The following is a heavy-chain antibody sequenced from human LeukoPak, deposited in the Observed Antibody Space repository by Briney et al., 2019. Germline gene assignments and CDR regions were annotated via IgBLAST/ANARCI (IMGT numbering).Heavy chain of an antibody. CDR1: GGSISSTGYY. CDR3: ARVQGRGIAAAGTFDP. Sequence: SETLSLTCTVSGGSISSTGYYWSWIRQPPGKGMEWNVEINQRGRTNYNPSLKSRVTISEKTAKNQFSLKLSSVTAADTAVYYCARVQGRGIAAAGTFDPGGQGTLVTVS. J-gene: IGHJ5*02. V-gene: IGHV4-39*07. CDR2: INQRGRT. D-gene: IGHD6-13*01.